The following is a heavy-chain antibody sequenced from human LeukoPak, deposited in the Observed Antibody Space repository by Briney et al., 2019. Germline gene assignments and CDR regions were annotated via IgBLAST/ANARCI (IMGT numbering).Heavy chain of an antibody. Sequence: GGSLRLSCAASGFTFSSYWMSWVRQAPGKGLEWVANIKQDGSEKYYVDSVKGRFTISRDNAKNSLYLQMNSLRAEGTAVYYCARGVVVVPAAIILDYWGQGTLVTVSS. CDR2: IKQDGSEK. CDR3: ARGVVVVPAAIILDY. CDR1: GFTFSSYW. J-gene: IGHJ4*02. V-gene: IGHV3-7*01. D-gene: IGHD2-2*01.